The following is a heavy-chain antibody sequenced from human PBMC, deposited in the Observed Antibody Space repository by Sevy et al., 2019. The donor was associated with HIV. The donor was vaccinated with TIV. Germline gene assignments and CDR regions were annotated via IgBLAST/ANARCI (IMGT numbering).Heavy chain of an antibody. CDR1: EFIFNDAW. V-gene: IGHV3-15*01. D-gene: IGHD6-25*01. Sequence: GGSLRLSCVASEFIFNDAWMHWVRQAPGKGLEWVGRIKSNIDGAAIDYAAPVKGRFTISRDDSKNTVFLQMNSLRAEDTAVYYCARAGSGGEWGQGTLVTVSS. CDR2: IKSNIDGAAI. CDR3: ARAGSGGE. J-gene: IGHJ4*02.